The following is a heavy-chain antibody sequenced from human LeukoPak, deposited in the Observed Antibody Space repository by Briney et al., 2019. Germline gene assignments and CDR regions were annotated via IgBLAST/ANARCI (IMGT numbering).Heavy chain of an antibody. CDR3: AKVATTTQFYSSGWYYDQPYFDY. Sequence: GRSLRLSCAASGFTFSSYGMHWVRQAPGKGLEWVAVISYDGSNKYYADSVKGRFTISRDNSKNTLYLQMNSLRAEDTAVYYCAKVATTTQFYSSGWYYDQPYFDYWGQGTLVTVSS. CDR2: ISYDGSNK. J-gene: IGHJ4*02. D-gene: IGHD6-19*01. CDR1: GFTFSSYG. V-gene: IGHV3-30*18.